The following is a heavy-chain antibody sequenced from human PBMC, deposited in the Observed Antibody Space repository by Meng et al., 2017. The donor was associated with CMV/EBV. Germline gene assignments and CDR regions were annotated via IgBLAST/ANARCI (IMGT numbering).Heavy chain of an antibody. Sequence: SVKVSCKASGGTFSSYAISWVRQAPGQGLEWMGGIIPIFGTANYAQKFQGRVTITTDESTSTAYMELSSLRSEDTAAYYCAYSSSKNYYYYYGMDVWGQGTTVTVSS. CDR1: GGTFSSYA. D-gene: IGHD6-13*01. V-gene: IGHV1-69*05. J-gene: IGHJ6*02. CDR3: AYSSSKNYYYYYGMDV. CDR2: IIPIFGTA.